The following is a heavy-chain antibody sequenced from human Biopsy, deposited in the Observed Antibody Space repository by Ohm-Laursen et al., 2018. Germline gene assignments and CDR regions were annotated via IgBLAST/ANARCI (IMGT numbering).Heavy chain of an antibody. CDR3: ARDTPNEHSPPGNIRHYSAVDV. J-gene: IGHJ6*02. V-gene: IGHV4-61*01. Sequence: SQTLSLTCVVSGGSVNSDTSCWSWIRQPPGKGLEWIGYVFYTGTTNYSPSLKSRVTISLDTSRNQFSLRLSSVTAADTAMYYCARDTPNEHSPPGNIRHYSAVDVWGQGTAVTVSS. CDR2: VFYTGTT. D-gene: IGHD4-23*01. CDR1: GGSVNSDTSC.